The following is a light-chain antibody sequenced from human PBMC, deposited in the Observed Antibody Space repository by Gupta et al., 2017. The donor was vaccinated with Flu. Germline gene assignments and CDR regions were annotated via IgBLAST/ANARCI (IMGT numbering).Light chain of an antibody. CDR2: YDN. CDR1: NSNIGNNA. V-gene: IGLV1-36*01. Sequence: QSALTQPPSVSEAPGQRVTIHCFGSNSNIGNNAVNWYQQHPGKSPTPLIYYDNLVSEGGSVRFSGSNPGTSAPLTIRGLRSEDEADYYCASWDDRRRAWGFGGGTKLTGL. CDR3: ASWDDRRRAWG. J-gene: IGLJ3*02.